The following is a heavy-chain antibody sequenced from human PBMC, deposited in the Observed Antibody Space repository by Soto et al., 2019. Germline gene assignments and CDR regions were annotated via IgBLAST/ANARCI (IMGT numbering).Heavy chain of an antibody. Sequence: GGSLRLSCAASGFTFSSYATSWVRQAPGKGLEWVSAISGSGGTTYYADSVKGRFTISRDNSKNTLYLQMNSLRAEDTAVYYCAKDLEVVVVAAMDYWGLGTLVTVSS. CDR1: GFTFSSYA. CDR3: AKDLEVVVVAAMDY. V-gene: IGHV3-23*01. J-gene: IGHJ4*02. CDR2: ISGSGGTT. D-gene: IGHD2-15*01.